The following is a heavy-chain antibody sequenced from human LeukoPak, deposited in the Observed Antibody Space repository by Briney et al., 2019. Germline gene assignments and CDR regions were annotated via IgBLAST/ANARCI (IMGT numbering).Heavy chain of an antibody. V-gene: IGHV3-21*01. CDR3: ARGLGYFDWLSVDY. CDR2: ISSSSSYI. J-gene: IGHJ4*02. CDR1: GFAFSSYS. Sequence: GGSLRLSCAASGFAFSSYSMNWVRQAPGKGLEWVSSISSSSSYIYYADSVKGRFTISRDNAKNSLYLQMNSLRAEDTAVYYCARGLGYFDWLSVDYWGQGTLVTVSS. D-gene: IGHD3-9*01.